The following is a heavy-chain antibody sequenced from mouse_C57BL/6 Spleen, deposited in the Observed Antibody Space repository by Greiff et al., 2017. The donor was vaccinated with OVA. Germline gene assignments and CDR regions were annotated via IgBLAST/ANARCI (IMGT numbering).Heavy chain of an antibody. CDR3: ARDQDYGSSYFDY. CDR2: LSYDGSN. D-gene: IGHD1-1*01. Sequence: EVKLMESGPGLVKPSQSLSLTCSVTGYSITSGYYWNWIRQFPGNKLEGMGYLSYDGSNNYNPSLKNRISITRDTSKNQFFLKLNSVTTEDTATYYCARDQDYGSSYFDYWGQGTTLTVSS. CDR1: GYSITSGYY. J-gene: IGHJ2*01. V-gene: IGHV3-6*01.